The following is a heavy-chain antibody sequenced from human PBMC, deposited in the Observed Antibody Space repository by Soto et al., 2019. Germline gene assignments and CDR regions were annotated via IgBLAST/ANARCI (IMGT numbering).Heavy chain of an antibody. Sequence: EVQLVESGGGLVQPGGSLRLSCAASGFTVSSNYMSWVRQAPGKGLEWGSVIYSGGSTYYADSVKGRFTISRHNSKNTMYLQMNSLRAEDTAVYYCARERYCSGRSCSPPYMDVWGKGTTVTVSS. D-gene: IGHD2-15*01. V-gene: IGHV3-53*04. CDR3: ARERYCSGRSCSPPYMDV. J-gene: IGHJ6*03. CDR2: IYSGGST. CDR1: GFTVSSNY.